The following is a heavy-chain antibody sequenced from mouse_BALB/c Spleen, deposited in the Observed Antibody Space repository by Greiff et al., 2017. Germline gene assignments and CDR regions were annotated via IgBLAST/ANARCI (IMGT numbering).Heavy chain of an antibody. CDR1: GFTFSSYG. D-gene: IGHD3-3*01. CDR3: ARGVRAPYFDY. V-gene: IGHV5-6*02. CDR2: ISSGGSYT. Sequence: EVMLVESGGDLVKPGGSLKLSCAASGFTFSSYGMSWVRQTPDKGLEWVATISSGGSYTYYPDSVKGRFTISRDNAKNTLYLQMSSLKSEDTAMYYCARGVRAPYFDYWGQGTTRTVSS. J-gene: IGHJ2*01.